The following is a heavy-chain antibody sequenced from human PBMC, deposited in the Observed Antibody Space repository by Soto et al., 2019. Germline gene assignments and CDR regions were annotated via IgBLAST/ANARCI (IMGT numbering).Heavy chain of an antibody. Sequence: TLXLTCAVSGGSFGSGNSYSWSWFRQPPGKGLEWIGSISHTGSTSYNPSLKGRVTMSVDKSKNQFSLKLSSVTAADMAVYYCARAVVPYLGTWFDHWGQGTLVTVSS. CDR1: GGSFGSGNSYS. CDR3: ARAVVPYLGTWFDH. D-gene: IGHD3-16*01. CDR2: ISHTGST. J-gene: IGHJ5*02. V-gene: IGHV4-30-2*01.